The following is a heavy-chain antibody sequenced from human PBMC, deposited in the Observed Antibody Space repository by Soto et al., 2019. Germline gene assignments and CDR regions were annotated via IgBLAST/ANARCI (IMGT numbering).Heavy chain of an antibody. CDR3: ARNSIVADDMAY. V-gene: IGHV1-18*04. D-gene: IGHD6-13*01. CDR2: ISAYNGNT. J-gene: IGHJ1*01. CDR1: GYTFSSYG. Sequence: ASGNVSCNASGYTFSSYGISWVRQAPGQGLEWMGWISAYNGNTNYAQKLQGRVTMTTDTSTSTAYMELRSLRSDDTAVYYCARNSIVADDMAYSGHGTLVTVSS.